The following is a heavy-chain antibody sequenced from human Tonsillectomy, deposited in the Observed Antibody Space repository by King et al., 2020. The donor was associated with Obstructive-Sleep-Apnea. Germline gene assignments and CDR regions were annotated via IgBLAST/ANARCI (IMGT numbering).Heavy chain of an antibody. CDR2: IKSPNDGGTR. CDR1: GITLSKAW. J-gene: IGHJ4*02. D-gene: IGHD5-18*01. CDR3: TTTPGLWNSFDY. Sequence: DVQLVESGGRSVKPGGTLRLSCAASGITLSKAWMSWVRQAPGKGLEWVGRIKSPNDGGTRDYGAPVRGRFSISRDDAKNTLFLDMNSLKTEDTGVYYCTTTPGLWNSFDYWGQGTLVTVAS. V-gene: IGHV3-15*05.